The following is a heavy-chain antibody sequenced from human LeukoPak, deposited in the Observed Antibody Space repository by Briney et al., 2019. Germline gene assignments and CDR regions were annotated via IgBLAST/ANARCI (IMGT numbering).Heavy chain of an antibody. V-gene: IGHV3-9*01. CDR2: ISWNRGSI. Sequence: PGGSLRLSCAASGFTFDDYAMHWVRQAPGKGLEWDSGISWNRGSIGYADSVKGRFTISRDNAKMSLYLQMNSLRAEDTALYYCAKGYCSSISCHADYWGQGTLVTASS. J-gene: IGHJ4*02. CDR3: AKGYCSSISCHADY. D-gene: IGHD2-2*01. CDR1: GFTFDDYA.